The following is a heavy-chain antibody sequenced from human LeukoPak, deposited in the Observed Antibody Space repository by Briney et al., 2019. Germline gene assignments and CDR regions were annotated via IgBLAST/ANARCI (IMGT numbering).Heavy chain of an antibody. CDR2: ISGSGADT. D-gene: IGHD6-13*01. CDR3: AKARFAAGPYYYYGMDV. Sequence: GGSLRLSCAASGFTFSSYAMSWVRQAPGKGLEWVSTISGSGADTYYADSVKGRFTISRDNSKNTLYLQMNSLRAEDTAVYYCAKARFAAGPYYYYGMDVWGQGTTVTVSS. CDR1: GFTFSSYA. J-gene: IGHJ6*02. V-gene: IGHV3-23*01.